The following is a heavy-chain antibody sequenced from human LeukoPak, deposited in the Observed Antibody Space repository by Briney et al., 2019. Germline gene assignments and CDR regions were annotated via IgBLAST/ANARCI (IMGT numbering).Heavy chain of an antibody. Sequence: ASVKVSCKASGYSFINFYIHWVRQAPGQGLEWMGIINPSGGSTNYAQKFQGRVTMTSDTSASTVYMDLSSLRSEDTAIYYCARDKSSANWLDSWGQGTLVTVSS. CDR1: GYSFINFY. V-gene: IGHV1-46*01. CDR3: ARDKSSANWLDS. J-gene: IGHJ5*01. D-gene: IGHD3-10*01. CDR2: INPSGGST.